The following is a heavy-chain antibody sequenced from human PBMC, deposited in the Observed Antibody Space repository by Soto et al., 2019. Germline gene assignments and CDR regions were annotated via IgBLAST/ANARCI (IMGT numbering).Heavy chain of an antibody. Sequence: QVQLVQSGAEVKKPGASVKVSCKASGYTFTSYGISWVRQAPGQGLEWMGWISAYNGNTNYEQKLHGRVTMTTDTSTSTAYMELRSLRSDDTAVYYCARVPEYYDYVWGSYRFACYFDYWGQGTLVTVSS. V-gene: IGHV1-18*01. J-gene: IGHJ4*02. CDR1: GYTFTSYG. CDR2: ISAYNGNT. CDR3: ARVPEYYDYVWGSYRFACYFDY. D-gene: IGHD3-16*02.